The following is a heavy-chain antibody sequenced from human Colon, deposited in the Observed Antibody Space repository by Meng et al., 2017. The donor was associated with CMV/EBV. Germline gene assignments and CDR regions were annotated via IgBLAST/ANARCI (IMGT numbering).Heavy chain of an antibody. Sequence: SAKVFCKSSGDNFNNYAINWVRQTPGQGLEWMGSIVPMLGLPNYAQMFQGRLTIIADKSTSTAYMKLSSLRSDDTDVYFCARDCGGPGNGYYCSDYWGQGTLVTVSS. D-gene: IGHD3-3*01. V-gene: IGHV1-69*04. J-gene: IGHJ4*02. CDR1: GDNFNNYA. CDR2: IVPMLGLP. CDR3: ARDCGGPGNGYYCSDY.